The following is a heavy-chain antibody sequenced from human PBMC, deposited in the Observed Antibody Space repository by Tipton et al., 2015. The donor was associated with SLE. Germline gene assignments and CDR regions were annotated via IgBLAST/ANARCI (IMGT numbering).Heavy chain of an antibody. V-gene: IGHV5-51*03. CDR1: GYSFTSYW. CDR2: VYPGDSDT. Sequence: QLVQSGAEVKMPGESLKISCKGSGYSFTSYWIAWVRQMPGKGLEWMGIVYPGDSDTRYSPSFQGRVTISADKSISTAYLQWTTLTASGTAIYYCARSSSEISFYYFDSWGQGTLVTVSS. D-gene: IGHD3-3*02. CDR3: ARSSSEISFYYFDS. J-gene: IGHJ4*02.